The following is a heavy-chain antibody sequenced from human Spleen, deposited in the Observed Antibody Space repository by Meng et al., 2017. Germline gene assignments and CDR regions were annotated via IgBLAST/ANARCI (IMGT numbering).Heavy chain of an antibody. CDR2: INHSGST. CDR3: ARLIYSHGGFDS. Sequence: QVQLQQWGAGLWKPSETLSLTCAVYGGSFSGYDWSWIRQPPGKGLEWIGEINHSGSTKKPSLKSRVSISVDTSKIQFSLKLSSVTAADTAVYYCARLIYSHGGFDSWGQGTLVTVSS. D-gene: IGHD5-18*01. CDR1: GGSFSGYD. J-gene: IGHJ4*02. V-gene: IGHV4-34*01.